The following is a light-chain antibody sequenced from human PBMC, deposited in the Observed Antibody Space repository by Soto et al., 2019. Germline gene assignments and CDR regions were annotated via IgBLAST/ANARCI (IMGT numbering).Light chain of an antibody. Sequence: DIVLTQSPATLSLSPGERATLSCGASQSITNNYLAWYQQKPGLAPRLLIYDTSKRATGIPDRFSGSGSGTDFTLTISRLEPEDFAAYYCQQFGSLITFGGGTTVEIK. CDR2: DTS. V-gene: IGKV3D-20*01. CDR3: QQFGSLIT. CDR1: QSITNNY. J-gene: IGKJ4*01.